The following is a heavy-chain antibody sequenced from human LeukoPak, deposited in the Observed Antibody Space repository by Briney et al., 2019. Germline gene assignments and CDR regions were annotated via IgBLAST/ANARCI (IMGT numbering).Heavy chain of an antibody. V-gene: IGHV1-8*01. CDR2: MNPDSGNT. J-gene: IGHJ6*02. CDR3: ARTMVRGVPVGMDV. CDR1: GYTFTTYD. D-gene: IGHD3-10*01. Sequence: GASVKVSCKASGYTFTTYDINWVRLATGQGLEYMGWMNPDSGNTSYAQKFQGRITMTSTTSMNTFYLEVSSLRSEDTAIYYCARTMVRGVPVGMDVWGQGTTVIVSS.